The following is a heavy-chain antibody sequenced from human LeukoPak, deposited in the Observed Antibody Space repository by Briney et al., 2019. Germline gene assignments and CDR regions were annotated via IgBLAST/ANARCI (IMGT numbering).Heavy chain of an antibody. J-gene: IGHJ4*02. CDR2: ISGSGGST. D-gene: IGHD3-3*01. V-gene: IGHV3-23*01. CDR1: GLRFSTYA. Sequence: GGSLRLSCTVSGLRFSTYAMSWVRQAPGRGLEWVSSISGSGGSTYYADSVKGRFTVSRDNSKNTVYLELNSLRAEDRAIYFCAKGGQNFDFWRFDYWGQGTLVTVSS. CDR3: AKGGQNFDFWRFDY.